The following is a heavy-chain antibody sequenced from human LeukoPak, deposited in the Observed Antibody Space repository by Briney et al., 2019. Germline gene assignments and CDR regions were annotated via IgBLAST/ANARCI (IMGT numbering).Heavy chain of an antibody. D-gene: IGHD6-6*01. CDR2: IYSGGST. J-gene: IGHJ4*02. V-gene: IGHV3-66*01. CDR1: EFTVSSNY. CDR3: ARALSSLALPPGL. Sequence: PGGSLRLSCVASEFTVSSNYMSWVRQAPGKGLEWVSVIYSGGSTYYADSVKGRFTISRDNSKNTLYLQMNSLRAEDTAVYYCARALSSLALPPGLWGQGTLVTVSS.